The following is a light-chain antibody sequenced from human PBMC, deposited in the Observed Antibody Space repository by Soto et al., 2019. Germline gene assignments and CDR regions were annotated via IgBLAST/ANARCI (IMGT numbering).Light chain of an antibody. CDR1: QSVSSY. CDR3: QQRSNWPLT. Sequence: EIVLTQSPATLALSPGERATLSCRASQSVSSYLAWFQQKPGQAPRLLIYGASNRATGIPARFSGSGSGTDFPLTISSLEPEDFALYYCQQRSNWPLTFGGGTKVEIK. CDR2: GAS. J-gene: IGKJ4*01. V-gene: IGKV3-11*01.